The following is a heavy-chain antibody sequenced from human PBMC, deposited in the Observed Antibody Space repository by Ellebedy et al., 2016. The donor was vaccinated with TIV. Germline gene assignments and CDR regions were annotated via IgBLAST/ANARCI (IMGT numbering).Heavy chain of an antibody. J-gene: IGHJ4*02. D-gene: IGHD6-19*01. CDR2: INWNGVST. Sequence: PGGSLRLSCAASGFTFDDYGMNWVRQVPGKGLEWVSGINWNGVSTSYADSVKGRFTISRDNAKNSLYLQMNSLRAEDTAFYYCARDSSQWLVSASFDYWGQGTLVTVSS. V-gene: IGHV3-20*04. CDR1: GFTFDDYG. CDR3: ARDSSQWLVSASFDY.